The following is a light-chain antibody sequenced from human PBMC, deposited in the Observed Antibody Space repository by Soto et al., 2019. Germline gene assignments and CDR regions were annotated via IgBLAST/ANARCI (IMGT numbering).Light chain of an antibody. J-gene: IGKJ4*01. CDR1: QSVSSY. Sequence: EIVLTQSPATLSLSPGERATLSCRASQSVSSYLAWYQQKPGQAPRLLISDASNRATGIPARYSGSGSGTDFTLTLSSLAPEDFAVYYCQQRRDWPLTFGGGTKVEI. V-gene: IGKV3-11*01. CDR3: QQRRDWPLT. CDR2: DAS.